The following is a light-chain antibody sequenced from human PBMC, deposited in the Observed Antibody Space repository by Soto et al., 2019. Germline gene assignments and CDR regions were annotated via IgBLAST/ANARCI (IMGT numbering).Light chain of an antibody. J-gene: IGLJ1*01. CDR2: GNY. CDR3: AAWEVSLSGSFV. V-gene: IGLV1-47*02. Sequence: QSVLTQPPSASGTPGQRVTISCSGSSSNIGSNYVYWYQQLPGTAPKLLIYGNYQRPSGVPDRFSGSKSGTSATLAISGLRSEDEADYFWAAWEVSLSGSFVFATGSKVTVL. CDR1: SSNIGSNY.